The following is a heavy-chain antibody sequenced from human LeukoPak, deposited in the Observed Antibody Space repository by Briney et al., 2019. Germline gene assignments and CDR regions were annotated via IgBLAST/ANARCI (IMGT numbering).Heavy chain of an antibody. CDR2: ISGSGGST. D-gene: IGHD2-15*01. V-gene: IGHV3-23*01. CDR3: AQVVAATPIIDY. Sequence: GGSLRLFCAASGFTYSSYAMSWVRRAPGKGREGVSAISGSGGSTYYADSVKGRFTISRDNSKNTLYLQMNSLRDEDTAVYYCAQVVAATPIIDYWGQGTLVTVSS. J-gene: IGHJ4*02. CDR1: GFTYSSYA.